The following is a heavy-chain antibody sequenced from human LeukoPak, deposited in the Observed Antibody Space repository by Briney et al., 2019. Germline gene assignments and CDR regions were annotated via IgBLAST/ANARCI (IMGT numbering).Heavy chain of an antibody. CDR1: GGTFSSYA. D-gene: IGHD1-20*01. J-gene: IGHJ4*02. Sequence: ASVKVSCKASGGTFSSYAISWVRQAPGQGLEWMGGIIPIFGTANYAQKFQGRVTITADESTSTAYMELSSLSSDNTAVYYCASPTYNWNYGALDNWGQGTLVTVSS. CDR3: ASPTYNWNYGALDN. CDR2: IIPIFGTA. V-gene: IGHV1-69*13.